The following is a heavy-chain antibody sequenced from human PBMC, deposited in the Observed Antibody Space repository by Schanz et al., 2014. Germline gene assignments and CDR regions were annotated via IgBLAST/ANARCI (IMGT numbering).Heavy chain of an antibody. V-gene: IGHV3-23*01. D-gene: IGHD5-12*01. CDR1: GFTFSSYS. CDR3: ARKVVATIGGYYDN. Sequence: EMQLLESGGGLVKPGGSLRLSCTASGFTFSSYSMNWVRQAPGKGLEWVSAISGSGGSTYYADSVKGRFTISRDNSKNTLFLQMNSLRAEDTAVYYCARKVVATIGGYYDNWGQGTLVIVSS. CDR2: ISGSGGST. J-gene: IGHJ4*02.